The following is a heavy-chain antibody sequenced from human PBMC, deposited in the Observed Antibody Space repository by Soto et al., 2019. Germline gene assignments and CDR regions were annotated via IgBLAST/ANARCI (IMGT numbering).Heavy chain of an antibody. CDR1: GFTFSSYG. D-gene: IGHD1-26*01. J-gene: IGHJ4*02. CDR3: AKDWVVGAMDY. Sequence: PGGSLRLSCAASGFTFSSYGMHWVRQAPGKGLEWVAVISYDGSNKYYADSVKGRFTISRDNSKNTLYLQMNSLRAEDTAVYYCAKDWVVGAMDYWGQGTLVTVSS. V-gene: IGHV3-30*18. CDR2: ISYDGSNK.